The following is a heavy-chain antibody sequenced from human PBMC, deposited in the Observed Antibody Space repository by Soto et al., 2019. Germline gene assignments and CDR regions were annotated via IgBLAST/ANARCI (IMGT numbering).Heavy chain of an antibody. D-gene: IGHD6-13*01. CDR3: ARDLAAAGPFDY. V-gene: IGHV1-18*01. Sequence: QVQLVQSGAEVKKPGASLKVSCKASGYTFTSYGISWLRQAPGQGLEWMGWISAYNGNTNYAQKLQGRVTMTTDTSPNTAYMELRSLRSDDTAVYYWARDLAAAGPFDYWGQGTLVTVSS. CDR1: GYTFTSYG. CDR2: ISAYNGNT. J-gene: IGHJ4*02.